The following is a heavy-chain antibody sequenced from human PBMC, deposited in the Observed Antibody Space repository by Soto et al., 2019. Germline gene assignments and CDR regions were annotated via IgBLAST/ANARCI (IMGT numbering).Heavy chain of an antibody. Sequence: GSLRLSCAASGLNLSHPWMTWVRQAAGXGLEWVGRIKSKTDGGTADYAAPVKGRFTISRDDSKNTVYLQMNSLKTEDTAVYYCTTGIYYDILTGYHNVAYWGQGTLVTVSS. CDR1: GLNLSHPW. J-gene: IGHJ4*02. CDR2: IKSKTDGGTA. D-gene: IGHD3-9*01. V-gene: IGHV3-15*01. CDR3: TTGIYYDILTGYHNVAY.